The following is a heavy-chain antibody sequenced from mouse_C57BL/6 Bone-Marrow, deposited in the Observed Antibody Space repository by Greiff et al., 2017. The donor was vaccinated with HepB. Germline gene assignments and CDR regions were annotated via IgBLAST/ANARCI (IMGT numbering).Heavy chain of an antibody. D-gene: IGHD3-2*02. Sequence: EVKVVESGGDLVKPGGSLKLSCAASGFTFSSYGMSWVRQTPDKRLEWVATISSGGSYTYYPDSVKGRFTISRDNAKNTLYLQMSSLKSEDTAMYYCARGGQLRFPFYYFDYWGQGTTLTVSS. J-gene: IGHJ2*01. V-gene: IGHV5-6*01. CDR3: ARGGQLRFPFYYFDY. CDR2: ISSGGSYT. CDR1: GFTFSSYG.